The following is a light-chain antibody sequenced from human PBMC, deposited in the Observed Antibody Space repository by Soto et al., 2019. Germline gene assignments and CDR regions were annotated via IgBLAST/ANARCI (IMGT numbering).Light chain of an antibody. CDR2: GAS. J-gene: IGKJ4*01. CDR1: QTISSW. CDR3: QQGYSIPGT. Sequence: IQMTQSPSTLSGSVEDRVTITCRASQTISSWLAWYQQKPGKAPKLLIYGASSLPSGVPSTFSGSGSGTDFTLTISSLQPEDFATYYCQQGYSIPGTFGGGTKVAIK. V-gene: IGKV1-39*01.